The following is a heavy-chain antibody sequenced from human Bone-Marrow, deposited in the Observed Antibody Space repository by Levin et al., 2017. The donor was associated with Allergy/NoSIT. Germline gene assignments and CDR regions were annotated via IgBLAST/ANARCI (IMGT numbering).Heavy chain of an antibody. CDR2: IYYSGST. D-gene: IGHD6-13*01. Sequence: ASQTLSLTCTVSGGSISSSSYYWGWIRQPPGKGLEWIGSIYYSGSTYYNPSLKSRVTISVDTSKNQFSLKLSSVTAADTAVYYCARHVKSSSWYFDYWGQGTLVTVSS. J-gene: IGHJ4*02. CDR3: ARHVKSSSWYFDY. CDR1: GGSISSSSYY. V-gene: IGHV4-39*01.